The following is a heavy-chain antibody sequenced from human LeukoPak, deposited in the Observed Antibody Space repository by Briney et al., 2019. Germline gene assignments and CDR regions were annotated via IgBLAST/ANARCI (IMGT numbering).Heavy chain of an antibody. V-gene: IGHV1-69*13. J-gene: IGHJ4*02. CDR3: ARGYLSSGWYVWDYFDY. CDR2: IIPIFGTA. Sequence: ASVKVSCKASGGTFSSYAISWVRQAPGQGLEWMGGIIPIFGTANYAQKFQGRVTITADESTSTAYMKLSSLRSEDTAVYYCARGYLSSGWYVWDYFDYWGQGTLVTVSS. D-gene: IGHD6-19*01. CDR1: GGTFSSYA.